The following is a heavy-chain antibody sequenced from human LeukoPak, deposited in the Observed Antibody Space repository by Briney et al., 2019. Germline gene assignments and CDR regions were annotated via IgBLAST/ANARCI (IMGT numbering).Heavy chain of an antibody. Sequence: PSETLSLTCTVSGGSISTFSWSWVRQSPGKGLEWIGSIYISATNFNPSFKSRVAMSVDTSKNQFSLRLNSVTTADSAVYYCARDTTVASGMQFWGQGTLVTDSS. D-gene: IGHD4-23*01. CDR3: ARDTTVASGMQF. CDR2: IYISAT. J-gene: IGHJ4*02. V-gene: IGHV4-4*07. CDR1: GGSISTFS.